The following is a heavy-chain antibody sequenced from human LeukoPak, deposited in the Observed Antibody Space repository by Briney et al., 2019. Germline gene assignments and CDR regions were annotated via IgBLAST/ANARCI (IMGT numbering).Heavy chain of an antibody. D-gene: IGHD1-26*01. CDR1: GGTFSSYA. J-gene: IGHJ3*02. CDR2: IIPIFGTA. Sequence: SVKVSCKASGGTFSSYAISWVRQPPGQGLEWMGGIIPIFGTANYAQKFQGRVTITADKSTSTAYMELSSLRFEDTAVYYCARDEGAKIAFHIWGQGTMVTVSS. CDR3: ARDEGAKIAFHI. V-gene: IGHV1-69*06.